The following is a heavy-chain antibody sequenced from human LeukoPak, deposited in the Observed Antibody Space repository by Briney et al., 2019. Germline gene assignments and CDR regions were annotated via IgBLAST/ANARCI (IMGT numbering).Heavy chain of an antibody. CDR1: GFTFSGSA. V-gene: IGHV3-23*01. CDR3: ARDMQLST. J-gene: IGHJ3*01. D-gene: IGHD3-16*02. Sequence: GGSLRLSCAASGFTFSGSAMSWVRQAPGGGLEWVSLISYGGANSYYTDSVRGRFTISRDNSKDTLFLQMNSLRAEDTAIYYCARDMQLSTRGLGTMVTVSS. CDR2: ISYGGANS.